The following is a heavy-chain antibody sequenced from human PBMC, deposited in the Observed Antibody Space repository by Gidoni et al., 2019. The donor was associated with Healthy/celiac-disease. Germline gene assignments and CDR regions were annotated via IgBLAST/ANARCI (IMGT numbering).Heavy chain of an antibody. CDR1: GFTFRHYA. J-gene: IGHJ5*02. Sequence: EVQLVESGGGLVQPGGSLGLSCAASGFTFRHYAMSWVRQAPGKGLELVSAISGSGGSTYYAYSLKGRFTISRDNSKNTLYLQMNSLRAEDTAVYYCARSPYDFWSGYPNWFDPWGQETLVTVSS. CDR2: ISGSGGST. CDR3: ARSPYDFWSGYPNWFDP. D-gene: IGHD3-3*01. V-gene: IGHV3-23*04.